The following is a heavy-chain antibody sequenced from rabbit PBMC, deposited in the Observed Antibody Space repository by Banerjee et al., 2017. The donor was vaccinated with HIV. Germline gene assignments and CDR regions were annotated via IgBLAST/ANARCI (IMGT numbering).Heavy chain of an antibody. CDR3: ARGSL. Sequence: QSLEESGGDLVKPGASLTLTCTASGFSFSSDWIFWVRQAPGKGLEWIGTISTTTSDTYYANWAKGRFTISKTSSTTVTLQMTSLTAADTATYFCARGSLWGPGTLVTVS. CDR1: GFSFSSDW. CDR2: ISTTTSDT. V-gene: IGHV1S40*01. J-gene: IGHJ4*01. D-gene: IGHD1-1*01.